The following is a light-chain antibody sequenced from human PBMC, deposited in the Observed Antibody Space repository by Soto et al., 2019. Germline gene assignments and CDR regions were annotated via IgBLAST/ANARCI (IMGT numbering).Light chain of an antibody. J-gene: IGKJ3*01. Sequence: DIQLTQSPSSLSASLGDRVTSTFRASQRISNYLSWNQQKPGKAPKLLIYDASSLQSGVPSRFSGSGSGTDFTLTISSLQPEDFATYYCQQSYSTQFAFGPGTKVDIK. CDR3: QQSYSTQFA. CDR2: DAS. V-gene: IGKV1-39*01. CDR1: QRISNY.